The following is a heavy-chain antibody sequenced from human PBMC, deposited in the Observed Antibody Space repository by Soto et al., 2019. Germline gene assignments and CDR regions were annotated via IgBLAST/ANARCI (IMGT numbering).Heavy chain of an antibody. D-gene: IGHD3-9*01. V-gene: IGHV1-69*10. CDR1: GGTFSSYA. J-gene: IGHJ6*02. Sequence: ASVKVSCKASGGTFSSYAISWVRQAPGQGLEWMGGIIPILGTANYAQKFQGRVTITADKSTSTAYMELSSLRSEDTAVYYCARDQDASDILTGYPMVYYGMDVWGQGTTVTVSS. CDR3: ARDQDASDILTGYPMVYYGMDV. CDR2: IIPILGTA.